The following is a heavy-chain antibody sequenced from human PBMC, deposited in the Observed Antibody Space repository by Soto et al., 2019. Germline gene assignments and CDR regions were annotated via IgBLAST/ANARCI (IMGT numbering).Heavy chain of an antibody. Sequence: SQNLSLTCAISGDSVSGNSAAWNWIRQSPSRGLEWLGRTYYRSRWYNDYAVSVKSRITVTPDTSKNQFSLHLNSVTPEDTAVYYCAREFPYYGSSDSYLDYWGQGALVTVSS. V-gene: IGHV6-1*01. J-gene: IGHJ4*02. CDR3: AREFPYYGSSDSYLDY. D-gene: IGHD3-16*01. CDR2: TYYRSRWYN. CDR1: GDSVSGNSAA.